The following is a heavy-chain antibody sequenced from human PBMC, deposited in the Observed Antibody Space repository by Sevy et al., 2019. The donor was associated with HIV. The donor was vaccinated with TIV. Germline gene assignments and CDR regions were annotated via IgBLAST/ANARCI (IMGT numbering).Heavy chain of an antibody. J-gene: IGHJ4*02. V-gene: IGHV3-53*01. CDR1: GFTVSTNY. CDR3: ASSSPHSSGWYYFDY. CDR2: IYSGGST. Sequence: GGSLRLSCAASGFTVSTNYMSWVRQAPGKGLEWVSAIYSGGSTYYADSVKGRFTISRDNSKNTLYLQMNSLRVEDTAVYYCASSSPHSSGWYYFDYWGQGTLVTISS. D-gene: IGHD6-19*01.